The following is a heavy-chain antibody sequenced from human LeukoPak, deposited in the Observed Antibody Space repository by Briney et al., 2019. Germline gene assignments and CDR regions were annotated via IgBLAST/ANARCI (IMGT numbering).Heavy chain of an antibody. J-gene: IGHJ4*02. CDR3: ARQASHLDY. CDR1: GGSISSGSYY. Sequence: SETLSLTCTVSGGSISSGSYYWSWIRQPAGKGLEWIGRIYTSGSTNYNPSLKSRVTISVDTSKNQFSLKLSSVTAADTAVYYCARQASHLDYWGQGTLVIVSS. D-gene: IGHD2-2*01. V-gene: IGHV4-61*02. CDR2: IYTSGST.